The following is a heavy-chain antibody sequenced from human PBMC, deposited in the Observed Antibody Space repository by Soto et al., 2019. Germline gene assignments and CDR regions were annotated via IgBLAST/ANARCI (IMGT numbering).Heavy chain of an antibody. D-gene: IGHD2-15*01. J-gene: IGHJ6*02. Sequence: PSETLSLTCTVSGGSISSGGYYWSWIRQHPGKGLEWIGYIYYSGSTYYNPSLKSRVTISVDTSKNQFSLKLSSVTAADTAVYYCARDRALLGDYYYGMDVWGQGTTVTVSS. CDR1: GGSISSGGYY. CDR3: ARDRALLGDYYYGMDV. V-gene: IGHV4-31*03. CDR2: IYYSGST.